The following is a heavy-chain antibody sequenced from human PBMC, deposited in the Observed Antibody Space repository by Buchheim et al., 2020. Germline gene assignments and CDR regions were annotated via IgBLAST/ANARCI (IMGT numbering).Heavy chain of an antibody. CDR1: AFNFSSHS. CDR3: ARDIESKSARPFDY. J-gene: IGHJ4*02. Sequence: EVQLVESGGGLVKPGGSLRLSCAASAFNFSSHSMNWVRQAPGKGLEWVSSISSSSNYIYYADSVKGRFTISRDNAKNSLSLQMNSLRTEDTAVYYCARDIESKSARPFDYWGQGTL. D-gene: IGHD6-6*01. CDR2: ISSSSNYI. V-gene: IGHV3-21*01.